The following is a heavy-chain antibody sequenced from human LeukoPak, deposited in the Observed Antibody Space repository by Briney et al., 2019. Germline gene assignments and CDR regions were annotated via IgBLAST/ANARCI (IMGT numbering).Heavy chain of an antibody. CDR2: VYYSGST. J-gene: IGHJ6*03. D-gene: IGHD2-2*03. Sequence: SETLSLTCTVSGGSISSSNYYWGWIRQPPGKGLEWIGSVYYSGSTHYNPPLKSRVTISVDTSKNQFSLNLTSVTAADTAVYYCARAGYCSSTSCYLSRYYYYYMDVWGKGTTVTISS. CDR1: GGSISSSNYY. CDR3: ARAGYCSSTSCYLSRYYYYYMDV. V-gene: IGHV4-39*07.